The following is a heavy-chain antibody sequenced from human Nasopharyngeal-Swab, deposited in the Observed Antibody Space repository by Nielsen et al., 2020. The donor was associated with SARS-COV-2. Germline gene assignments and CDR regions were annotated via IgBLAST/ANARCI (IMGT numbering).Heavy chain of an antibody. Sequence: GESLKISCAASGFTFSSYSMNWVRQAPGKGLEWVSYISSSSSTIYYADSVKGRFTISRDNAKNSLYLQMNSLRAEDTAVYYCARASGYGEGAFDIWGQGTMVTVSS. CDR1: GFTFSSYS. CDR3: ARASGYGEGAFDI. D-gene: IGHD4-17*01. V-gene: IGHV3-48*04. J-gene: IGHJ3*02. CDR2: ISSSSSTI.